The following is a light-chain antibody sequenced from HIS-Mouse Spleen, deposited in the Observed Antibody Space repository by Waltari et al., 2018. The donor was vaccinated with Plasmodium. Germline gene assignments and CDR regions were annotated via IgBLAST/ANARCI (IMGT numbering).Light chain of an antibody. Sequence: DIQMTQSPSTLSASVGDRVTITCRASQSVSSWLAWYQQKPVKAPKLLIYKASSLESGVPSRFSGSRSGTEFTLTISSLQPDDFATYYCQQYNSYSWTFGQGTKVEIK. CDR3: QQYNSYSWT. CDR1: QSVSSW. J-gene: IGKJ1*01. V-gene: IGKV1-5*03. CDR2: KAS.